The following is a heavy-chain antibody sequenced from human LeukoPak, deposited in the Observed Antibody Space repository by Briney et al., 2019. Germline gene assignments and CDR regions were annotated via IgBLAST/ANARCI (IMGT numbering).Heavy chain of an antibody. J-gene: IGHJ4*02. Sequence: EGSLRLSCAASGFTFSNFWLHWVRQAPGKGLEWVSRITSDGSNINYADSVQGRFTISRDNAKNTLYLQMNSLRAEDTAVYYCAGGGHSSFDYWGQGALVTVSS. D-gene: IGHD3-16*01. CDR3: AGGGHSSFDY. V-gene: IGHV3-74*01. CDR2: ITSDGSNI. CDR1: GFTFSNFW.